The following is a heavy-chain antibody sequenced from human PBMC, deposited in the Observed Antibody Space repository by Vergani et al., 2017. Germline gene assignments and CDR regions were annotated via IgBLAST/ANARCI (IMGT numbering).Heavy chain of an antibody. D-gene: IGHD6-19*01. CDR3: ATGKGGLDPYYYYYCMDV. CDR1: GFTFSSYA. Sequence: EVQLLESGGGLVQPGGSLRLSCAASGFTFSSYAMSWVRQAPGKGLEWVSAISGSGGSTYYADSVKGRFTISRDNSKNTLYLQMNSLRAEDTAVYYCATGKGGLDPYYYYYCMDVWGKGTTVTVSS. V-gene: IGHV3-23*01. J-gene: IGHJ6*03. CDR2: ISGSGGST.